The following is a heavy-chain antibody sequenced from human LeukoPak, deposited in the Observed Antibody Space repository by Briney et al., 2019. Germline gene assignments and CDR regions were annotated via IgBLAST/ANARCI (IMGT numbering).Heavy chain of an antibody. CDR1: GFTFNKYW. Sequence: GGSLRLSCAASGFTFNKYWMHWVRQAPGQGLMWVSHVNEDGSRTTYADSVKGRFTVSRDNARNTLYLQMNSLGVEDTGVYYCARGHASGWTRDAFDLWGQGTMLTVSS. CDR2: VNEDGSRT. J-gene: IGHJ3*01. CDR3: ARGHASGWTRDAFDL. D-gene: IGHD6-19*01. V-gene: IGHV3-74*01.